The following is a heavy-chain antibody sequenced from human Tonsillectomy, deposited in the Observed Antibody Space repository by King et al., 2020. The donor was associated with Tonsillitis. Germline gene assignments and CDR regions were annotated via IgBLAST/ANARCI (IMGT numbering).Heavy chain of an antibody. V-gene: IGHV4-59*01. Sequence: QLQESGPGLVKPSETLSLTCTVSGGSISSYYWSWIRQPPGKGLEWIGYIYYSGSTHYNPPLKSRVTISVDTSKNQFSLKLSSVTAADTAVYYCARMLHDSSGYMLGFDPWGQGTLVTVSS. D-gene: IGHD3-22*01. J-gene: IGHJ5*02. CDR2: IYYSGST. CDR1: GGSISSYY. CDR3: ARMLHDSSGYMLGFDP.